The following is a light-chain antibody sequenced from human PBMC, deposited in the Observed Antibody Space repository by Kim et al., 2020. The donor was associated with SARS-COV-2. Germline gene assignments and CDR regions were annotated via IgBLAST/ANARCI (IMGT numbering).Light chain of an antibody. V-gene: IGKV3-11*01. Sequence: LSPGERATRSCRASQSVTSYLAWYQQKPGQPPRLLIYGASNRATGVPARFSGSGSGTDFTLTISSLEPEDFAVYYCQQRGNWPLTFGQGTKVDIK. J-gene: IGKJ1*01. CDR3: QQRGNWPLT. CDR2: GAS. CDR1: QSVTSY.